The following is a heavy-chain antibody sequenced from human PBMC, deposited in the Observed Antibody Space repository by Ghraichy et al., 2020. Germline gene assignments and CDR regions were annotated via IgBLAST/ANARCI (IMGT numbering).Heavy chain of an antibody. CDR2: IKSKTDGGTT. CDR3: NVGYSSSWLHNDAFDI. J-gene: IGHJ3*02. CDR1: GFTFSNAW. V-gene: IGHV3-15*01. D-gene: IGHD6-13*01. Sequence: GGSLRLSCAASGFTFSNAWMSWVRQAPGKGLEWVGRIKSKTDGGTTDYAAPVKGRFTISRDDSKNTLYLQMNSLKTEDTAVYYCNVGYSSSWLHNDAFDIWGQGTMVTVSS.